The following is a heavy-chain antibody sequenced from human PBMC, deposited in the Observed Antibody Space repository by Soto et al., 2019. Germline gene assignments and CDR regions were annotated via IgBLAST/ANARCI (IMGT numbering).Heavy chain of an antibody. V-gene: IGHV4-30-4*01. D-gene: IGHD2-8*01. Sequence: SETLSLTCSVSGGSISSGDYYWTWIRQPPGGGLEWIGYIYNTGSTYYNPSLQSRVTISVDTSKNQFSLKLSSVTAADTAVYYCARHLYGFDYWGQGTLVTVSS. CDR3: ARHLYGFDY. CDR2: IYNTGST. CDR1: GGSISSGDYY. J-gene: IGHJ4*02.